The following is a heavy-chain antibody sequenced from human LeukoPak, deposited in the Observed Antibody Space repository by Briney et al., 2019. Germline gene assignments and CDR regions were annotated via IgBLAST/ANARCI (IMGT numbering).Heavy chain of an antibody. CDR1: GFTFSNYA. V-gene: IGHV3-30-3*01. J-gene: IGHJ4*02. CDR3: ARDWGRRYSSGWYGDFDY. D-gene: IGHD6-19*01. CDR2: ISYDGSDK. Sequence: PGGSLGLSCAASGFTFSNYAMHWVRQAPGKGLEWVAVISYDGSDKYYADSVKGRFTISRDNSKNTLYLQMNSLRPEDTAVYYCARDWGRRYSSGWYGDFDYWGQGTLVTVSS.